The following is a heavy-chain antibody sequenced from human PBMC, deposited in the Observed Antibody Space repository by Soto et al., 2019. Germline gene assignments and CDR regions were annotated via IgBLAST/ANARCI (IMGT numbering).Heavy chain of an antibody. CDR3: ASSAPFYGDYVFDWFDP. V-gene: IGHV4-59*08. D-gene: IGHD4-17*01. J-gene: IGHJ5*02. CDR1: GGSISSYY. CDR2: IYYSGST. Sequence: SETLSLTCTVSGGSISSYYWSWIRQPPGKGLEWIGYIYYSGSTNYNPSLKSRVTISVDTSKNQFSLKLSSVTAADTAVYYCASSAPFYGDYVFDWFDPWGQGTLVTVSS.